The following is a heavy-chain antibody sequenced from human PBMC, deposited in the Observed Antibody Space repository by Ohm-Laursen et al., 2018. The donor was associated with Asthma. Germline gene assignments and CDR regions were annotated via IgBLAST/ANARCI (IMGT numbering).Heavy chain of an antibody. V-gene: IGHV3-21*01. D-gene: IGHD1-26*01. CDR2: ISTASSFI. J-gene: IGHJ1*01. CDR3: ARIGPEWELPGREYSLHH. Sequence: SLRLSCTASGFTFSSYAMYWVRQAPGKGLEWVVSISTASSFIYYADSVRGRFTTSRDNARNSVYLQMNSLRAEDTALYYCARIGPEWELPGREYSLHHWGEGTLVTVSS. CDR1: GFTFSSYA.